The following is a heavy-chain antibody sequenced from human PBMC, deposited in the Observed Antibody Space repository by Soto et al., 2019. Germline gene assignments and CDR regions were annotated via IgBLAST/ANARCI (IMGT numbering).Heavy chain of an antibody. Sequence: QVQLVQSGAEVKKPESSVKVSCKAPGGTFSTYAISWVRQAPGQGLEWMGGIIPMFGTANYAQRFQDRFTITADESTNTVYMELSSLRSEDTAVYFCASGIQLWLRRINNGYSGWGQGTLVNVSS. CDR3: ASGIQLWLRRINNGYSG. J-gene: IGHJ4*02. D-gene: IGHD5-18*01. V-gene: IGHV1-69*12. CDR2: IIPMFGTA. CDR1: GGTFSTYA.